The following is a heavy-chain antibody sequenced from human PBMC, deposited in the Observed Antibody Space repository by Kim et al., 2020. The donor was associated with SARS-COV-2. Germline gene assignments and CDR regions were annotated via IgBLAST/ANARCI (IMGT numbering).Heavy chain of an antibody. Sequence: GGSLRLSCAASGFTFGSYAMSWVRQTPGKGLEWVSGIGGGGGAHYADSVKGRFTISRDNSKNMLYLQVNTLRAEDTAVYYCAKRDGDNLRYFDFWGQGTRVTVSS. CDR3: AKRDGDNLRYFDF. CDR1: GFTFGSYA. J-gene: IGHJ4*02. V-gene: IGHV3-23*01. D-gene: IGHD3-9*01. CDR2: IGGGGGA.